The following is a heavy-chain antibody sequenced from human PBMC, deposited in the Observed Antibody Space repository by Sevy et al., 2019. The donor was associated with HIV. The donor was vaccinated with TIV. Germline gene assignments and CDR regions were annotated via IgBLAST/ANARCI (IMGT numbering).Heavy chain of an antibody. J-gene: IGHJ4*02. V-gene: IGHV3-33*01. CDR2: IWYDGSNK. D-gene: IGHD2-15*01. Sequence: GGSLRLSCAASGFTFSSYGIHWVRQAPGKGLEWVAVIWYDGSNKYYADSVKGRFTISRDNSKNTLYLQMNSLRAEDTAVYYCARGLRPYCSGGSCSYFDYWGQGTLVTVSS. CDR1: GFTFSSYG. CDR3: ARGLRPYCSGGSCSYFDY.